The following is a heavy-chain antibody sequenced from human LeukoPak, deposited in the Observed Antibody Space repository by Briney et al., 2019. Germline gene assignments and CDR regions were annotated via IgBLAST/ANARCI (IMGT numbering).Heavy chain of an antibody. D-gene: IGHD6-13*01. V-gene: IGHV3-30*15. CDR2: ISYDGNNK. J-gene: IGHJ4*02. CDR3: ARDFRKAAAGFDY. CDR1: GFTFGSYA. Sequence: GGSLRLSCAASGFTFGSYAMHWVRQAPGKGLEWVAVISYDGNNKYYADSVKGRFTISRDNSKNTLYLQMSSLRVEDTAVYYCARDFRKAAAGFDYWGQGTLVTVSS.